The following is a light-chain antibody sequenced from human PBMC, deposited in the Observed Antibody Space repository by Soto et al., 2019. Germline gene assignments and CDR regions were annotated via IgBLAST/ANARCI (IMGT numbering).Light chain of an antibody. Sequence: QSALTQPPSLSAAPGQTVTISCSGSRSNIGNNYVSWYQQFPGAAPKLLIYDGNKRPSGIPERFTASKSGTSATLGITGLRTGDEADYYCGAWDGSLELYLFGTGTKVTVL. CDR1: RSNIGNNY. V-gene: IGLV1-51*01. CDR2: DGN. J-gene: IGLJ1*01. CDR3: GAWDGSLELYL.